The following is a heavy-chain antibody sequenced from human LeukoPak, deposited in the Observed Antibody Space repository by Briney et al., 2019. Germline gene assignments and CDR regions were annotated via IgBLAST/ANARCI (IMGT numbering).Heavy chain of an antibody. J-gene: IGHJ6*03. CDR2: ISAYNGNT. V-gene: IGHV1-18*01. D-gene: IGHD3-9*01. CDR3: ARSLRYFDWLRYYYMDV. Sequence: ASVKVSCKASGYTFTSYGISWVRQAPGPRLEWMGWISAYNGNTNYAQKRQGRVTMTTDTSTSTAYMELRSLRSDDTAVYYCARSLRYFDWLRYYYMDVWGKGTTVTVSS. CDR1: GYTFTSYG.